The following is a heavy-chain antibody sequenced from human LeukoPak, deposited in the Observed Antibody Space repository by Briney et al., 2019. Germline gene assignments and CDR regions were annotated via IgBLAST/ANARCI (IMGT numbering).Heavy chain of an antibody. CDR2: IKSEPDGGTT. J-gene: IGHJ4*02. V-gene: IGHV3-15*01. Sequence: PGGSLRLSCAASGFTFSNAWMSWVRQAPGKGLEWVGRIKSEPDGGTTDYVAPVKGRFTISRDDSKNTLYLQMNSLETEDTAVYYCATGMAGLWGQGIQVTVSS. D-gene: IGHD5-24*01. CDR3: ATGMAGL. CDR1: GFTFSNAW.